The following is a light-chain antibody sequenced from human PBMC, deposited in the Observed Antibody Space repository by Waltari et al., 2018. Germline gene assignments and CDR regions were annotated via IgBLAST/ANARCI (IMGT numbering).Light chain of an antibody. V-gene: IGLV4-69*01. CDR1: SGHSNSA. CDR3: QTWGTGIRV. J-gene: IGLJ3*02. CDR2: LNSDGTN. Sequence: QLLLTQSPSATASLGASVKLTCTLSSGHSNSAIAWHQQQPEKGPRYLMKLNSDGTNNKGDGILVRFSGSSSGAERYLTISSLQSEDEADDYCQTWGTGIRVFGGGTKLTVL.